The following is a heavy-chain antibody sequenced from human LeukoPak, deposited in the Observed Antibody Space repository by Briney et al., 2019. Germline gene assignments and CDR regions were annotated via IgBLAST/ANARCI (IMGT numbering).Heavy chain of an antibody. D-gene: IGHD2-15*01. Sequence: GGSLRLSCAASGFTFSRYWTHWVRQAPGKGLVWVSRINSDGSSTSYADSVKGRFTISRDNAKNTLYLQMNSLRAEDTAVYYCARSAYDCSGSSCYPDYFDYWGQGTLVTVSS. CDR3: ARSAYDCSGSSCYPDYFDY. V-gene: IGHV3-74*01. CDR1: GFTFSRYW. J-gene: IGHJ4*02. CDR2: INSDGSST.